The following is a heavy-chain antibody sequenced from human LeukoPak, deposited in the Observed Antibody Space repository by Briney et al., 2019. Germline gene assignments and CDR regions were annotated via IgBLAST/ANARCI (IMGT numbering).Heavy chain of an antibody. D-gene: IGHD3-3*01. CDR1: GFTLSTYS. J-gene: IGHJ3*02. CDR2: ISSSSSTI. CDR3: ARSWSGYYTGVGAFDI. V-gene: IGHV3-48*01. Sequence: GGSLRLSCAASGFTLSTYSMNWVRQAPGKGLEWVSYISSSSSTIYYADSVKGRFTISRDNAENSLYLQMNSLRAEDTAVYYCARSWSGYYTGVGAFDIWGQGTMVTVSS.